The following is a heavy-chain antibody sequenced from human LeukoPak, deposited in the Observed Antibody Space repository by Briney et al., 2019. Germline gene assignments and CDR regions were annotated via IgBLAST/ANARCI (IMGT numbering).Heavy chain of an antibody. D-gene: IGHD3-10*01. Sequence: GGSLRLSCAASGFVFGDYAMHWVRQAPGKGLEWAALISHNGSSKYYADSVRGRFTISRDNSKNTLYLQMNSLRAGDTAVYYCARDGSYYGSGSYAYYYYGMDVWGQGTTVTVSS. V-gene: IGHV3-30-3*01. CDR2: ISHNGSSK. CDR1: GFVFGDYA. CDR3: ARDGSYYGSGSYAYYYYGMDV. J-gene: IGHJ6*02.